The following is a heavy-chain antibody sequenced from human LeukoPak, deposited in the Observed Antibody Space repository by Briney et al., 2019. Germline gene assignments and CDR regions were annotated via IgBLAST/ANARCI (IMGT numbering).Heavy chain of an antibody. J-gene: IGHJ4*02. CDR1: GGSISSGSYY. Sequence: SETLSLTCTVSGGSISSGSYYWSWIRQPAGKGLEWIGRIYTSGSTNYNPSLKSRVTMSVDTSKNQFSLKLSSVTAADTAVYYCARATDGYGVYFDYWGQGTLVTVSS. D-gene: IGHD5-24*01. V-gene: IGHV4-61*02. CDR3: ARATDGYGVYFDY. CDR2: IYTSGST.